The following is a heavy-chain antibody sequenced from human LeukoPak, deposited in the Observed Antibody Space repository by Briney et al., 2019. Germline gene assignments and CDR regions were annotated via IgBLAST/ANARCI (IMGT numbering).Heavy chain of an antibody. CDR3: AREGRITMVLDP. Sequence: ASVKVSCKASGYTFTSYYMHWVRQAPGQGLEWMGIINPSGGSTSYAQKFQGRVTMTRDTSTSTVYMELSSLRSEDTAMYYCAREGRITMVLDPWGQGTLVTVSS. CDR1: GYTFTSYY. J-gene: IGHJ5*02. V-gene: IGHV1-46*01. D-gene: IGHD3-10*01. CDR2: INPSGGST.